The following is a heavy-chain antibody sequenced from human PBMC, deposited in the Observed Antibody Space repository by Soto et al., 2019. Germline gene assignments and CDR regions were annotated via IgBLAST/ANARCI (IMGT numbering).Heavy chain of an antibody. V-gene: IGHV1-69*06. J-gene: IGHJ3*02. Sequence: VQLVQSGAEVKKPGSSVKVSCKASGGTFSSYAISWVRQAPGQGLEWMGGIIPIFGTANYAQKFQGRVTITADKSTSTAYMELSSLRSEDTAVYYCARDRVIYCGGDCYPPDGDSFDIWGQGTMVTVSS. CDR2: IIPIFGTA. D-gene: IGHD2-21*02. CDR3: ARDRVIYCGGDCYPPDGDSFDI. CDR1: GGTFSSYA.